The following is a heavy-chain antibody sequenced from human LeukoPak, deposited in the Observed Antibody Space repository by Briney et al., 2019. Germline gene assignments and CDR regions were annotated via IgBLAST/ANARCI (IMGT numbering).Heavy chain of an antibody. V-gene: IGHV4-34*01. CDR3: ATVWFGELLIRS. J-gene: IGHJ5*02. CDR2: INHSGST. Sequence: KSSETLSLTCAVYGGSFSGYYWSWIRQPPGKGLEWIGEINHSGSTNYNPSLKSRVTISVDTSKNQFSLKLSSVTAADTAVYYCATVWFGELLIRSWGQGTLVTVSS. D-gene: IGHD3-10*01. CDR1: GGSFSGYY.